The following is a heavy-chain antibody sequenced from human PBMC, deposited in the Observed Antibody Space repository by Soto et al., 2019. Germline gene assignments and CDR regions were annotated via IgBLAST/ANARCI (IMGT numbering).Heavy chain of an antibody. J-gene: IGHJ4*02. V-gene: IGHV1-18*01. CDR2: IGGYNGNT. Sequence: GASVKVSCKASGGTFSSYAISWVRQAPGQGLEWMGWIGGYNGNTDYAQNFQGRVTLTTDTSTRTAYMELKSLRSDDTAVYYCASHNSGTYSGYFDYWGQGTLVTVSS. CDR3: ASHNSGTYSGYFDY. D-gene: IGHD1-26*01. CDR1: GGTFSSYA.